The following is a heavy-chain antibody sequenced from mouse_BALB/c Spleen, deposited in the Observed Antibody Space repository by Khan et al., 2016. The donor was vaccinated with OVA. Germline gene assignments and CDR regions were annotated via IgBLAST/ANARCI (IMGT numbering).Heavy chain of an antibody. CDR3: ARSYGSWAMDY. CDR1: GDSITSGF. V-gene: IGHV3-8*02. D-gene: IGHD1-1*01. J-gene: IGHJ4*01. CDR2: VTYSGNT. Sequence: VQLQQSGPSLVKPSQTLSLTCSVTGDSITSGFWNWIRKFPGNKFEYMGYVTYSGNTYYNPSLKSRISITLDTSKSQYYLQLNSVTTEDTATYFCARSYGSWAMDYWGQGTSVTVSS.